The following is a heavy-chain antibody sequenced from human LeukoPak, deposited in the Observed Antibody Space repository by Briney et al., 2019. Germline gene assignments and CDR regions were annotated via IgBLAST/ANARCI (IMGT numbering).Heavy chain of an antibody. Sequence: SVEVSCKASGGTFSSYAISWVRQAPGQGLERMGGIIPIFGTANYAQKFQGRVTITTDESTSTAYMELSSLRSEDTAVYYCARGGLRLGELSLNGAFDIWGQGTMVTVSS. J-gene: IGHJ3*02. D-gene: IGHD3-16*02. CDR3: ARGGLRLGELSLNGAFDI. CDR2: IIPIFGTA. V-gene: IGHV1-69*05. CDR1: GGTFSSYA.